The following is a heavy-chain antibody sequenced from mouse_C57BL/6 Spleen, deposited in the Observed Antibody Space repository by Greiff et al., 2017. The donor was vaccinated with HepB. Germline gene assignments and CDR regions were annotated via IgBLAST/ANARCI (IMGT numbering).Heavy chain of an antibody. CDR3: ARPPYGSSYWYFDV. CDR2: INPNNGGT. Sequence: EVQLQQSGPELVKPGASVKISCKASGYTFTDYYMNWVKQSHGKSLEWIGDINPNNGGTSYNQKFKGKATLTVDKSSSTAYMELRSLTSEDSAVYYCARPPYGSSYWYFDVWGTGTTVTVSS. V-gene: IGHV1-26*01. CDR1: GYTFTDYY. J-gene: IGHJ1*03. D-gene: IGHD1-1*01.